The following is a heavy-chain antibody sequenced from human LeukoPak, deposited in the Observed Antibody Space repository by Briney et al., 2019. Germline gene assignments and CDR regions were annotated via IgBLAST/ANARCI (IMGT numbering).Heavy chain of an antibody. CDR1: GGSISSSSYY. V-gene: IGHV4-39*07. CDR2: IYYSGST. J-gene: IGHJ4*02. CDR3: ARSPLPNIVVVPAASGGFDY. D-gene: IGHD2-2*01. Sequence: SETLSLTCTVSGGSISSSSYYWGWIRQPPGKGLEWIGSIYYSGSTYYNPSLKSRVTISVDRSKNQFSLKLSSVTAADTAVYYCARSPLPNIVVVPAASGGFDYWGQGTLVTVSS.